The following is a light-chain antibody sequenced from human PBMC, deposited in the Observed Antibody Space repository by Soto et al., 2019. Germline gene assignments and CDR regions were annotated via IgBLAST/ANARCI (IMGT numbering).Light chain of an antibody. Sequence: QSALTQPPSASGSPGQSVTISCTGTSSDVGGYNYVSWCQQHPGKAPKLMIYEVSKRPSGVPDRFSGSKSGNTASLTVSGLQAEDEADYYCSSYAGSYVFGTGTKVTVL. CDR2: EVS. V-gene: IGLV2-8*01. CDR3: SSYAGSYV. J-gene: IGLJ1*01. CDR1: SSDVGGYNY.